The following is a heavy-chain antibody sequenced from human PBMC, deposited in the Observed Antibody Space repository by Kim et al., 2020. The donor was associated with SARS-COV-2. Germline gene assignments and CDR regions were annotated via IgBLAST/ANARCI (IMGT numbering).Heavy chain of an antibody. CDR1: GFTFSSYA. J-gene: IGHJ4*02. Sequence: GGSLRLSCAASGFTFSSYAMSWVRQAPGKGLEWVSGISGSGGSTYYADSVKGRFTISRDNSKNTLYLQMNSLRAEDTAVYYCAKDRYCSSTSCRRDYFDYWGQGNLVTVSS. V-gene: IGHV3-23*01. CDR3: AKDRYCSSTSCRRDYFDY. CDR2: ISGSGGST. D-gene: IGHD2-2*01.